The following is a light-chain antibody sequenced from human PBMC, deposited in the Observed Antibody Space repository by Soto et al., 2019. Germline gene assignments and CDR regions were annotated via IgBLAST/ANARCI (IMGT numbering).Light chain of an antibody. Sequence: QSALTPPASVSGSPGQSITISCTGTSSDVGGYNYVYWYQQHPGKAPKLMIYDVSNRPSGVSNRFSGSKSGNTASLTISGLQAEDEADYYCSSYSSSSTRVLGTGAKLTV. CDR2: DVS. CDR1: SSDVGGYNY. V-gene: IGLV2-14*01. J-gene: IGLJ1*01. CDR3: SSYSSSSTRV.